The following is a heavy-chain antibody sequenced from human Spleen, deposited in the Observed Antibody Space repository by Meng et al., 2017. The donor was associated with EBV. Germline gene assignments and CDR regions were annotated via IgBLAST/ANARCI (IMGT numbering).Heavy chain of an antibody. CDR3: ARDRCSAGSCYPSFDY. CDR1: DGSISSSTY. J-gene: IGHJ4*02. CDR2: LYYSGTT. V-gene: IGHV4-39*07. D-gene: IGHD2-15*01. Sequence: QLQLQESGPGLVKPSXXXXLXXXVSDGSISSSTYWGWIRQPPGKGLEWIGSLYYSGTTYYNPSLTSRVTISVDTSKNQLSLKLTSVTAADTAVYYCARDRCSAGSCYPSFDYWGLGTLGTVSS.